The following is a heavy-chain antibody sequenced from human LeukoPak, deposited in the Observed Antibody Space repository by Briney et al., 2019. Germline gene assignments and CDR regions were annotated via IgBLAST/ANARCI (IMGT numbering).Heavy chain of an antibody. Sequence: PGGSLRLSCAASRFTFSNYAMSWVRQAPGKGLEWVSAISGSGDSTYYADPVKGRFSISRDNSKNTLYLQMNSLRAEDTAVYFCAKDRDYGASGYYFDYWGQGTLVTVSS. CDR2: ISGSGDST. D-gene: IGHD4-17*01. J-gene: IGHJ4*02. CDR1: RFTFSNYA. V-gene: IGHV3-23*01. CDR3: AKDRDYGASGYYFDY.